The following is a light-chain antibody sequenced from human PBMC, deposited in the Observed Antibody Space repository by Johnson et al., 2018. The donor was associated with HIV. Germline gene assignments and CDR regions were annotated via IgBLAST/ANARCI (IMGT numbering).Light chain of an antibody. V-gene: IGLV1-51*02. CDR1: SSNIGNNY. J-gene: IGLJ1*01. Sequence: QSVLTQPPSVSAAPGQKVTISCSGSSSNIGNNYVFWYQQFPVTAPKLLIYENNKRPSGIPDRFSGSKSGTSATLGITGLPTGDEADYYCGTWDSSLSAYVFGTGTKVTVL. CDR3: GTWDSSLSAYV. CDR2: ENN.